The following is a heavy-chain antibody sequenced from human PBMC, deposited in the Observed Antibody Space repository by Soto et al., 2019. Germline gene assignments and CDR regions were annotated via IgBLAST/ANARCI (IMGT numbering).Heavy chain of an antibody. D-gene: IGHD2-21*02. CDR2: INPYTGGT. V-gene: IGHV1-2*02. J-gene: IGHJ6*02. Sequence: QVQLVQSGSEVKEPGASVKVSCKASGYTFTGYYVLWVRQAPGQGPEFMGWINPYTGGTNYAQKFQGSVTMTSDTSISTAYIELSKLISDHTAVYYCATQFHHCGGDCYRGPFFGMDVWGQGTTVTVSS. CDR3: ATQFHHCGGDCYRGPFFGMDV. CDR1: GYTFTGYY.